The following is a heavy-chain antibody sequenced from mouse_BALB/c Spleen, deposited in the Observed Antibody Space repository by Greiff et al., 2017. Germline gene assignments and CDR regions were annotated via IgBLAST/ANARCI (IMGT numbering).Heavy chain of an antibody. J-gene: IGHJ4*01. CDR2: INPGSGGT. CDR3: AFYYDYAMDY. V-gene: IGHV1-54*01. D-gene: IGHD2-1*01. Sequence: QVQLQQSGAVLVRPGTSVKVSCKASGYAFTNYLIEWVKQRPGQGLEWIGVINPGSGGTNYNEKFKGKATLTADKSSSTAYMQLSSLTSDDSAVYFCAFYYDYAMDYWGQGTSLTVSS. CDR1: GYAFTNYL.